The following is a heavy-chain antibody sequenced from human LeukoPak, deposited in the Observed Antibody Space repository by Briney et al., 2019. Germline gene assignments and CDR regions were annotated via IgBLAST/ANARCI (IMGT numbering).Heavy chain of an antibody. D-gene: IGHD3-10*01. J-gene: IGHJ3*02. V-gene: IGHV4-59*12. Sequence: SETLSLTCTVSGGSISIYYWSWIRQSPGKGLEWIGYTYDSGSTEYNPSLKSRVTISVDTSKNQFSLKLSSVTAADTAVYYCAIEAPPNYYGSGSYYNAFDIWGQGTMVTVSS. CDR2: TYDSGST. CDR1: GGSISIYY. CDR3: AIEAPPNYYGSGSYYNAFDI.